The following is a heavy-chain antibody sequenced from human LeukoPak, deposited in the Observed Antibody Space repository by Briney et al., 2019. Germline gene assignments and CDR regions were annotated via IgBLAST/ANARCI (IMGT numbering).Heavy chain of an antibody. V-gene: IGHV4-31*03. CDR1: GGSISSGGYY. D-gene: IGHD1-7*01. CDR3: ARGYRTTPYYGMDV. Sequence: SQTLSLTCTVSGGSISSGGYYWSWIRQHPGKGLEWIGYIYYSGSTYYNPSLKSRVTISVDTSKNQFSLKLSSVTAADTAVYYCARGYRTTPYYGMDVWGQGTTVTVSS. J-gene: IGHJ6*02. CDR2: IYYSGST.